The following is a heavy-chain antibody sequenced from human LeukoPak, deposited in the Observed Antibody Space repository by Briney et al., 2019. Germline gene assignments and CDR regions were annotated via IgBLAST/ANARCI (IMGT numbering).Heavy chain of an antibody. V-gene: IGHV4-30-4*01. Sequence: SETLSLTCTVSGGSISSGDYYWSWIRQPPGKGLEWIGYTYYSGSTYYNPSLKNRVSISVDTSKDQFSLNLSSVTAADTAVYYCARPYYYDSRIDPWGQGTLVTVST. CDR3: ARPYYYDSRIDP. D-gene: IGHD3-22*01. CDR1: GGSISSGDYY. J-gene: IGHJ5*02. CDR2: TYYSGST.